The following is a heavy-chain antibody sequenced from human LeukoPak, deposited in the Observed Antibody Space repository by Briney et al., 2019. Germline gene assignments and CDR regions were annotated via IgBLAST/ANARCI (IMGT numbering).Heavy chain of an antibody. V-gene: IGHV4-59*01. Sequence: SETLSLTCTVSGGSINNYFWSWIRQPPGKGLECIAYIYYSDNTNYKPSLKSRVTVSVDTSKNQFSLKLSSVTAADTAVYYCAREGLWSGDFDYWGQGTLVTVSS. J-gene: IGHJ4*02. CDR2: IYYSDNT. CDR3: AREGLWSGDFDY. CDR1: GGSINNYF. D-gene: IGHD3-3*01.